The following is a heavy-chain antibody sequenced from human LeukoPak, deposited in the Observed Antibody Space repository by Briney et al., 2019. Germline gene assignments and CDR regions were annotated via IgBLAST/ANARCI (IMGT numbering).Heavy chain of an antibody. J-gene: IGHJ4*02. CDR1: GFTFINYA. D-gene: IGHD5-24*01. V-gene: IGHV3-23*01. Sequence: QTGGSLRLSCAASGFTFINYAMSWVRQAPGKGLEWVSAISGSGGSTYYADSVKGRFTISRDNSKNTLYLQMNSLRAEDTAVYYCATWKDGYNDYWGQGTLVTVSS. CDR2: ISGSGGST. CDR3: ATWKDGYNDY.